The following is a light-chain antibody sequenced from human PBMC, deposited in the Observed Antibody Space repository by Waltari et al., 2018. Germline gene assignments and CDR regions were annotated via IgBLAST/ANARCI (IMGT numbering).Light chain of an antibody. Sequence: VLTQSPGPLSLSPGETATLSCRASQSISKYLVWYQQRPGHAPRLLIYAASTRATGVPDRFSGSGYGTDFTLTISRLEPEDFAVYYCQNHERLPATFGQGTKVEIK. CDR1: QSISKY. V-gene: IGKV3-20*01. J-gene: IGKJ1*01. CDR3: QNHERLPAT. CDR2: AAS.